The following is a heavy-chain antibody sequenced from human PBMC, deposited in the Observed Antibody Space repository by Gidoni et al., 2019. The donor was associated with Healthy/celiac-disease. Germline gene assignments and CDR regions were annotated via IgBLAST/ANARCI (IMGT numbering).Heavy chain of an antibody. CDR2: ISWNSGSI. J-gene: IGHJ4*02. Sequence: EVQLVESGGGLVQPGRSLRLSCAASGFTFDAYAMHWVRQAPGKGLEWVSGISWNSGSIGYADSVKGRFTISRDNAKNSLYLQMNSLRAEDTALYYCAKGSDYFDYWGQGTLVTVSS. CDR3: AKGSDYFDY. V-gene: IGHV3-9*01. CDR1: GFTFDAYA.